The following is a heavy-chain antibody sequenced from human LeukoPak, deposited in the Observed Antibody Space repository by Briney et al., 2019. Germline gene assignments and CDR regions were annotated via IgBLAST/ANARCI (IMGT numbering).Heavy chain of an antibody. V-gene: IGHV3-7*01. CDR1: GFAFSNYW. D-gene: IGHD6-19*01. Sequence: GGSLRLSRAASGFAFSNYWMSWVRQAPGKGLEWVANIKQDGSEKFYVDSVKGRFTISRDNAKKSLYLQMNSLRVEDTAVYYCARVQGSSGPGIFEYWGQGTLVTVSS. CDR3: ARVQGSSGPGIFEY. J-gene: IGHJ4*02. CDR2: IKQDGSEK.